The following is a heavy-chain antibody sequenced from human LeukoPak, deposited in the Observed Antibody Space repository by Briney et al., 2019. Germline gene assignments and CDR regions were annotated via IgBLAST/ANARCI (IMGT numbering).Heavy chain of an antibody. D-gene: IGHD2-2*01. CDR1: GGSISSYY. CDR3: ARLKCISTTCPSRYVMDV. CDR2: IYYSGST. J-gene: IGHJ6*01. V-gene: IGHV4-59*01. Sequence: SETLSLTCSVSGGSISSYYWSWIRQPPRMGLEYIGYIYYSGSTNYDPSLKSRVTISVDTSKDQFSLNLTSVNAADTAVYYCARLKCISTTCPSRYVMDVWGQGTTVTVCS.